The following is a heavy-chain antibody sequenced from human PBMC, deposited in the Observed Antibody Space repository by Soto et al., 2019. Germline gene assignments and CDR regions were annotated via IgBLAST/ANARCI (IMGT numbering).Heavy chain of an antibody. Sequence: QVQLQESGPGLVKPSQTLSLTCTVSGGSISSGGYSWSWIRQHPGKGLEWIGYIYYSGSTYYNPSLKSRVTISVDTSKNQFSLKLSSVTAADTAVYYCARISEQQLVQYWGQGTLVTVSS. CDR2: IYYSGST. D-gene: IGHD6-13*01. J-gene: IGHJ4*02. CDR1: GGSISSGGYS. CDR3: ARISEQQLVQY. V-gene: IGHV4-31*03.